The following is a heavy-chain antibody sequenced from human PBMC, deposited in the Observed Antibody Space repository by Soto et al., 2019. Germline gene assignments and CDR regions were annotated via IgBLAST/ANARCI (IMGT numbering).Heavy chain of an antibody. V-gene: IGHV1-69*04. CDR3: ARERGPRYSSGWYFDY. Sequence: GASVKVSCKASGGTFSSYTISWVRQAPGQGLEWMGRIIPILGIANYAQKLQGRVTMTTGTSTSTAYMELRSLRSDDTAVYYCARERGPRYSSGWYFDYWGQGTLVTVSS. CDR1: GGTFSSYT. CDR2: IIPILGIA. D-gene: IGHD6-19*01. J-gene: IGHJ4*02.